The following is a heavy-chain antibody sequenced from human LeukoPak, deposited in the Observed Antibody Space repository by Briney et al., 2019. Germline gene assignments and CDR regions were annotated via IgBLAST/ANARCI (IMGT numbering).Heavy chain of an antibody. CDR3: ARSPYDSSGYYYGYFDF. D-gene: IGHD3-22*01. V-gene: IGHV3-23*01. Sequence: GGSLRPSCAASGFTFSSYAMSWVRQAPGKGLEWVSAISGSGGSTYYADSVKGRFTISRDNSKNTLYLQMNSLRAEDTAVYYCARSPYDSSGYYYGYFDFWGQGTLVTVSS. CDR2: ISGSGGST. CDR1: GFTFSSYA. J-gene: IGHJ4*02.